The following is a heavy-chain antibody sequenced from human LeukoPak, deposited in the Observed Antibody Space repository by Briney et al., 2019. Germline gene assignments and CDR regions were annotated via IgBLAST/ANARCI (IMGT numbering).Heavy chain of an antibody. CDR3: ARDGTLGYCSGGSCPGAFDI. CDR2: IYHSGST. CDR1: GYSISSGYY. Sequence: SETLSLTCTVSGYSISSGYYWGWIRQPPGKGLEWIGSIYHSGSTYYNPSLKSRVTISVDTSKNQFSLKLSSVTAADTAVYYCARDGTLGYCSGGSCPGAFDIWGQGTMVTVSS. D-gene: IGHD2-15*01. V-gene: IGHV4-38-2*02. J-gene: IGHJ3*02.